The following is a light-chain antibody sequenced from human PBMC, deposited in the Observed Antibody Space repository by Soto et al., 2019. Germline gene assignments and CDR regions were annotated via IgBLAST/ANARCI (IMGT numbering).Light chain of an antibody. CDR3: QQYRNWPRT. J-gene: IGKJ1*01. V-gene: IGKV3-15*01. CDR2: GAS. CDR1: QSVDIN. Sequence: EIVLTQSPATLSVSPGDRVTLSCRASQSVDINLAWHQQRPGQAPRLLVYGASTKATDMPGRFSGRGSGTEFTLTINNLQSEDFAVYYCQQYRNWPRTFGQGTKVDIK.